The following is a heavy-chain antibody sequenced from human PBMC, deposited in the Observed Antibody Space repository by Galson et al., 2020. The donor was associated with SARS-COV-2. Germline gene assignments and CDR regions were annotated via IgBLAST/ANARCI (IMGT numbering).Heavy chain of an antibody. V-gene: IGHV3-9*01. CDR1: GFTFDDYA. J-gene: IGHJ4*02. D-gene: IGHD5-18*01. Sequence: GGSLRLSCAASGFTFDDYAMHWVRQAPGKGLEWVSGISWNSGSIGYADSVKGRFTISRDNAKNSLYLQMNSLRAEDTALYYCATLGNSYPVGYWGQGTLVTVSS. CDR2: ISWNSGSI. CDR3: ATLGNSYPVGY.